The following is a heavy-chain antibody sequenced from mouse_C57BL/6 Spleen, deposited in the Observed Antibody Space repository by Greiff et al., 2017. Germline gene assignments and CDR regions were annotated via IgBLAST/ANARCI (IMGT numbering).Heavy chain of an antibody. D-gene: IGHD4-1*01. Sequence: QVQLHQPGAELVRPGSSVKLSCKASGYTFTSYWMHWVKQRPIQGLEWIGNIDPSDSETHYNQKFKDKATLTVDKSSSTAYMQLSSLTSEDSAVYYCAREGELGPPLDYWGQGTTLTVSS. CDR3: AREGELGPPLDY. J-gene: IGHJ2*01. CDR2: IDPSDSET. CDR1: GYTFTSYW. V-gene: IGHV1-52*01.